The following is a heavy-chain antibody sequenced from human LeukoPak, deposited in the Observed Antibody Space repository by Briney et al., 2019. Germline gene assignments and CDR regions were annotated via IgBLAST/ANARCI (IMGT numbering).Heavy chain of an antibody. Sequence: GGSLRLSCAASGFTFSSYAMHWVRQAPGKGLEWVAVISYDGSNKYYADSVKGRFTISRDNSKNTLYLQMNSLRAEDTAVYYCARDMGLELLSYWGQGTLVTVSS. D-gene: IGHD1-7*01. V-gene: IGHV3-30*04. J-gene: IGHJ4*02. CDR3: ARDMGLELLSY. CDR1: GFTFSSYA. CDR2: ISYDGSNK.